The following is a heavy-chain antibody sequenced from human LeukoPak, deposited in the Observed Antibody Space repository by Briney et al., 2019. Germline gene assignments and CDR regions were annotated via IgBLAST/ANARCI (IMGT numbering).Heavy chain of an antibody. CDR3: ASDFTDYYGMDV. V-gene: IGHV4-30-4*01. Sequence: SETLSLTCTVSGGSISSGDYYWSWIRQPPGKGLEWIGYIYYSGSTYYNPSLKSRVTISVHTSKNQFSLKLSSVTAADTAVYSCASDFTDYYGMDVCGPATTVTVSS. CDR1: GGSISSGDYY. CDR2: IYYSGST. J-gene: IGHJ6*02.